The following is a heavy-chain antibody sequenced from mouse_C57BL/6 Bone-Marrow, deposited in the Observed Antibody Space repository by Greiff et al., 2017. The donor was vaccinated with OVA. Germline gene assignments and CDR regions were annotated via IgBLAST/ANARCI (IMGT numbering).Heavy chain of an antibody. D-gene: IGHD3-1*01. V-gene: IGHV1-50*01. CDR3: ARSGPFAY. J-gene: IGHJ3*01. Sequence: VQLQQPGAELVKPGASVKLSCKASGYTFTSYWMQWVKQRPGQGLEWIGEIDPSDSYTNYNQKFKGKATLTVDTSSSTAYMQLSSLTSVDSAVYYCARSGPFAYWGQGTLVTVSA. CDR1: GYTFTSYW. CDR2: IDPSDSYT.